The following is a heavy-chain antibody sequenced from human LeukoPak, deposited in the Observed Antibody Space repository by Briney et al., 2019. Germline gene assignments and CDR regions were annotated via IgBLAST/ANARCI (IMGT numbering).Heavy chain of an antibody. CDR2: IYNAGST. Sequence: SDTLSLTCTVSGDSITSAGYYWTWVRQYPGKGLEWIGYIYNAGSTYYNPSLKSRVTTSLDTSKNQFSLRLSSVTAADTAVYYCARVVAATILQFDHWGQGTLVTVPS. J-gene: IGHJ4*02. CDR1: GDSITSAGYY. V-gene: IGHV4-31*03. D-gene: IGHD2-15*01. CDR3: ARVVAATILQFDH.